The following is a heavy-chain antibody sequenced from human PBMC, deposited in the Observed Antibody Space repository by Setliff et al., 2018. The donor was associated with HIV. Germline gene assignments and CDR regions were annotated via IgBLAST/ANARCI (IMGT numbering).Heavy chain of an antibody. CDR1: GFIFDDYA. J-gene: IGHJ5*02. Sequence: LRLSCAASGFIFDDYAMHWVRQPPGKGLEWVSGISWNSGNIVYADSVKGRFTISRDNAKNSLYMQMNSLRVEDTAVYFCVPQGPGPGSGWWRNWFDPWGQGTLVTVSS. CDR3: VPQGPGPGSGWWRNWFDP. V-gene: IGHV3-9*01. CDR2: ISWNSGNI. D-gene: IGHD6-19*01.